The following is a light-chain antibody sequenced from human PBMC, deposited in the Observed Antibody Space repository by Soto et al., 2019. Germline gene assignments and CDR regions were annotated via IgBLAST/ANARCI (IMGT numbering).Light chain of an antibody. J-gene: IGKJ1*01. CDR2: SAS. CDR1: QSVSSR. CDR3: QQYNIWPPDWT. Sequence: DIVMTQSPATLSVSPGERATLSCRASQSVSSRLAWYQQKPGQAPRLLIYSASTRATGIPARFSGSGSETEFTLTISSLQSEDFAVYYCQQYNIWPPDWTFGQGTKVEIK. V-gene: IGKV3-15*01.